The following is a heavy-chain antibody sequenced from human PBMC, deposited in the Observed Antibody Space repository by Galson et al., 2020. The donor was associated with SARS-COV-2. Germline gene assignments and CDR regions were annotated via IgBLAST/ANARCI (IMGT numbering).Heavy chain of an antibody. V-gene: IGHV5-51*01. Sequence: HGESLKISCKGSGYSFITYWIGWVCQMPGKGLEWMGIIYPSDSDTRNSPSFQGQVIISADKSTSTVYLQWSSLKASDTAMYYCARLLRRGSFPPPYFDTWGQGTLVTVSS. D-gene: IGHD2-21*01. J-gene: IGHJ4*02. CDR2: IYPSDSDT. CDR1: GYSFITYW. CDR3: ARLLRRGSFPPPYFDT.